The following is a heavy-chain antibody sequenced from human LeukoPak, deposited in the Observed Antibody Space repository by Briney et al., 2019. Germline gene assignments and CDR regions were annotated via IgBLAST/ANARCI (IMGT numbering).Heavy chain of an antibody. CDR3: AKDSRYYGSALVDY. CDR2: ISGSGGST. D-gene: IGHD3-10*01. V-gene: IGHV3-23*01. J-gene: IGHJ4*02. Sequence: PGGSLRLSCAASGFTFSSYAMSWVRQAPGKGLEWVSAISGSGGSTYYADSVKGRFTISRDNSKNTLYLQMNRLRAEDTAVYYCAKDSRYYGSALVDYWGQGTLVTVSS. CDR1: GFTFSSYA.